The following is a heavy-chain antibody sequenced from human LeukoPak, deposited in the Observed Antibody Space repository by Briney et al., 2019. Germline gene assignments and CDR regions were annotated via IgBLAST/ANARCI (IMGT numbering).Heavy chain of an antibody. V-gene: IGHV1-46*01. D-gene: IGHD2-15*01. CDR3: AGGSCYECWFDP. CDR2: INPSGGST. J-gene: IGHJ5*02. Sequence: ASVKVSCKASGYTFTSYYMHWVRQAPEQGLEWMGIINPSGGSTSYAQKFQGRVTMTRDASTSTVYMELSSLRSEDTAVYYCAGGSCYECWFDPWGQGTLVTVSS. CDR1: GYTFTSYY.